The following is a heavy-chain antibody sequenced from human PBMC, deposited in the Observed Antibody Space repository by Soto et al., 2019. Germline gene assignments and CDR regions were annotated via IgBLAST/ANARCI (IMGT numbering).Heavy chain of an antibody. CDR2: ISYDGSNE. CDR1: GFSFSSYP. J-gene: IGHJ2*01. Sequence: VQLVESGGGVVQPGRSLRLSCAASGFSFSSYPMHWVRQAPGKGLEWVAVISYDGSNEYHADSVKGRFTISRDNSKNTLFLQMGSLRPEDTAVYYCARDTLRLYGDYGLWHFDLWGRGTLVSVSS. V-gene: IGHV3-30-3*01. D-gene: IGHD4-17*01. CDR3: ARDTLRLYGDYGLWHFDL.